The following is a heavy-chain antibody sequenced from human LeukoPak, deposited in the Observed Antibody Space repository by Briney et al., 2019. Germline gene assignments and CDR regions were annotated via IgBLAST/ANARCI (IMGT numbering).Heavy chain of an antibody. D-gene: IGHD3-3*01. J-gene: IGHJ3*02. CDR2: IDSDGSSR. V-gene: IGHV3-74*01. CDR1: GFTFSNYW. CDR3: ARGLTVFGVVNDAFDI. Sequence: AGGSLRLSCVASGFTFSNYWMNWVRQAPGKGLGWVSRIDSDGSSRSYTDAVKGRFTISRDNAKNTLYLQMNSLRGEDTAVYYCARGLTVFGVVNDAFDIWGQGTMVTVSS.